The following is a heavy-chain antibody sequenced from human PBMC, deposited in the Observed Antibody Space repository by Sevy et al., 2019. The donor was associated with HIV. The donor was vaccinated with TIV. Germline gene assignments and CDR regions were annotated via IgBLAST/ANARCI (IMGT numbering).Heavy chain of an antibody. CDR3: ARVPCSSTSCYGYYFDY. Sequence: SETLSLTCTVSGGSISGYYWSWIRQPPGKGLEWIGYIYYSGSTDYNPSLKSRVTISVDTSRNQFSLKLGSVTAAETAVYYCARVPCSSTSCYGYYFDYWGQGTLVTVSS. J-gene: IGHJ4*02. V-gene: IGHV4-59*01. D-gene: IGHD2-2*01. CDR1: GGSISGYY. CDR2: IYYSGST.